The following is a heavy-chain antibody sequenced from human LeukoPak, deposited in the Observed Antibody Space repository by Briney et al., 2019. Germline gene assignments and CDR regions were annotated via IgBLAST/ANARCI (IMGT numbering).Heavy chain of an antibody. D-gene: IGHD6-19*01. V-gene: IGHV4-59*01. CDR3: ARDHNDSSGWYSWFDP. Sequence: SETLSLTCTDSGGSISSYYWSWIRQPPGKGLEWIGYIYYSGSTNYNPSLKSRVTISVDTSKNQFSLKLSSVTAADTAVYYCARDHNDSSGWYSWFDPWGQGTLVTVSS. CDR2: IYYSGST. CDR1: GGSISSYY. J-gene: IGHJ5*02.